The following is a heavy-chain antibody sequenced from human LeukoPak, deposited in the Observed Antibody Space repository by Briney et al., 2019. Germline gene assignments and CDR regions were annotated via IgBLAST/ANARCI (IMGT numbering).Heavy chain of an antibody. Sequence: PGGSLRLSCAASRFTFSSYSMNWVRQAPGKGLEWVSSISSSGSYIYYADSVKGRFTISRDNAKNSLYLQMNSLRAEDTAVYYCARGLSGYASSLGYWGQGTLVTVSS. D-gene: IGHD6-6*01. CDR2: ISSSGSYI. CDR3: ARGLSGYASSLGY. J-gene: IGHJ4*02. CDR1: RFTFSSYS. V-gene: IGHV3-21*01.